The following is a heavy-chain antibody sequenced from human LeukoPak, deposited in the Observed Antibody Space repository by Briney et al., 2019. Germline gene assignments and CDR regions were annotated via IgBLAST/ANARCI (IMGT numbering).Heavy chain of an antibody. J-gene: IGHJ5*02. V-gene: IGHV3-74*01. CDR2: INSDGSST. Sequence: PGRSLRLSCTASGFTFSSYGMHWVRQAPGKGLVWVSRINSDGSSTTYADSVQDRFTISRDNAKNTLYLQMNSLRADDTAVYYCARSVYSYYANWFDPWGQGTLVTVSS. D-gene: IGHD4-11*01. CDR1: GFTFSSYG. CDR3: ARSVYSYYANWFDP.